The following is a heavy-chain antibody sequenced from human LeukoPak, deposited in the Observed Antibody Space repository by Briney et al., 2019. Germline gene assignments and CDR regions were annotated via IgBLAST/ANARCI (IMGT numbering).Heavy chain of an antibody. CDR1: GGSISSYY. CDR3: ARDPTTVTTIFDS. D-gene: IGHD4-17*01. CDR2: IYYSGST. J-gene: IGHJ4*02. V-gene: IGHV4-59*12. Sequence: SETLSVTCTVSGGSISSYYWSWIRQPPGKGLEWIGYIYYSGSTNYNPSLKSRVSMSGDTSKNQVSLKLRSVTAADTAVYYCARDPTTVTTIFDSWGQGTLVTVSS.